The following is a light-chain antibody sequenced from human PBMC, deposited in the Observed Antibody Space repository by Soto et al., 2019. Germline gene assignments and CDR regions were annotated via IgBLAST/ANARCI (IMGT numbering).Light chain of an antibody. CDR3: QQYDNWPWT. CDR1: QTISSW. CDR2: KAS. Sequence: DIQMTQSPSTLSGSVGDSVTVPCRSSQTISSWLAWYQQKPGKAPKLLIYKASTLKSGVPSRFSGSGSGTDFTLTISSLQSEDFAVYYCQQYDNWPWTFGQGTKVDIK. V-gene: IGKV1-5*03. J-gene: IGKJ1*01.